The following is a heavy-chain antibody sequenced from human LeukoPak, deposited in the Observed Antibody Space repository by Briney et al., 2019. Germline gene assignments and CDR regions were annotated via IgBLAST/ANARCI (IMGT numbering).Heavy chain of an antibody. Sequence: SETLSLTCTVSGGSIYNDNWSWIRQPPGKGLEWIGYVHHSGSTSYNPSLKSRVTISIDTSRNQFSLKLNSVTAADTAVYYCASDRSGLSFCFWGQGTLVTVSS. D-gene: IGHD3-3*01. J-gene: IGHJ4*02. CDR2: VHHSGST. CDR1: GGSIYNDN. CDR3: ASDRSGLSFCF. V-gene: IGHV4-4*08.